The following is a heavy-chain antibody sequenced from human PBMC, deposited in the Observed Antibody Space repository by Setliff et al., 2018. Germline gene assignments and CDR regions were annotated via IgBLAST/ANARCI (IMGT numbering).Heavy chain of an antibody. J-gene: IGHJ5*02. CDR2: ISAYDGNT. CDR3: ARDPSLYCSSTSCSPHWFDP. Sequence: ASVKVSCKASGYTFTSYGISWVRQAPGQGLEWMGWISAYDGNTNYAQKLQGRVTMTTDTSTSTAYMELRSLRSDDTAVYYCARDPSLYCSSTSCSPHWFDPWGQGTLVTVSS. D-gene: IGHD2-2*01. V-gene: IGHV1-18*01. CDR1: GYTFTSYG.